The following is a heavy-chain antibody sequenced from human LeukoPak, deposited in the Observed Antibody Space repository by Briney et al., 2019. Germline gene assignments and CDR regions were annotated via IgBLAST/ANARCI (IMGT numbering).Heavy chain of an antibody. CDR3: AREPLWSGYSYYYYYMDV. CDR1: GGSISGYY. D-gene: IGHD3-3*01. V-gene: IGHV4-4*07. Sequence: SETLSLTCTVSGGSISGYYWSWIRQPAGKGLEWIRRIYTSGYTNSNPSLKSRVTMSVDTSKNQFSLKLSSVTAADTAVYYCAREPLWSGYSYYYYYMDVWGKGTTVTVSS. J-gene: IGHJ6*03. CDR2: IYTSGYT.